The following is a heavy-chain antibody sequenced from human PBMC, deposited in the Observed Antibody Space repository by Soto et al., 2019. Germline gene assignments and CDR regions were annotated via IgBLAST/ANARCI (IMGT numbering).Heavy chain of an antibody. J-gene: IGHJ4*02. V-gene: IGHV1-69*01. CDR1: GGTFSSYA. CDR2: IIPIFGTA. Sequence: QVQLVQSGAEVQKPGSSVKVSCKASGGTFSSYAISWVRQAPGQGLEWMGGIIPIFGTANYAQKFQGRVTITADESTSTAYMELSSLRSEDTAVYYCARGPYCSGGSCYGFFDYWGQGTLVTVSS. CDR3: ARGPYCSGGSCYGFFDY. D-gene: IGHD2-15*01.